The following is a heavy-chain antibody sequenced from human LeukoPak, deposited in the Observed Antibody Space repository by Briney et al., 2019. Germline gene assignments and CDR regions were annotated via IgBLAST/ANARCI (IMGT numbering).Heavy chain of an antibody. CDR3: ARDRTEPNSYYYDSSGYYLDY. CDR2: ISYDGSNK. CDR1: GFTFSSYG. D-gene: IGHD3-22*01. Sequence: GGSLRLSCAASGFTFSSYGMHWVRQAPGKGLEWVAVISYDGSNKYYADSVKGRFTISRDNSKNTLYLQMNSLRAEDTAVYYCARDRTEPNSYYYDSSGYYLDYWGQGTLVTVSS. J-gene: IGHJ4*02. V-gene: IGHV3-30*03.